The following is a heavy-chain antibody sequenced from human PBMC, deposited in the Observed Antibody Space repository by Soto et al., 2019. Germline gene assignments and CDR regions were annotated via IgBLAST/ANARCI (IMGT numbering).Heavy chain of an antibody. CDR1: GGSISGSY. J-gene: IGHJ4*02. Sequence: SEILSLTCSVSGGSISGSYWSWIRQSPGKGLEWLGYVYYTGSTNYSPSLRSRVSISVDTSKNEFSLRLSSVTAADTAVYFCARSVAVPGAHIDYWGQGTQVTVSS. CDR3: ARSVAVPGAHIDY. D-gene: IGHD6-19*01. CDR2: VYYTGST. V-gene: IGHV4-59*01.